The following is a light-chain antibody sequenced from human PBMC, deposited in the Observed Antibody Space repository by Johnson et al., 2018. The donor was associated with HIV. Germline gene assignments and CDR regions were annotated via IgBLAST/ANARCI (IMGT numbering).Light chain of an antibody. CDR2: DNN. CDR1: SSNIGNNY. V-gene: IGLV1-51*01. J-gene: IGLJ1*01. Sequence: QSVLTQPPSVSAAPGQKVTISCSGSSSNIGNNYVSWYQQLPGTAPKLLIYDNNKRPSGIPDRFSGSKSGTSATLGITGLQTGDEADYYCGKWDSSLRGVFGTGTNVTVL. CDR3: GKWDSSLRGV.